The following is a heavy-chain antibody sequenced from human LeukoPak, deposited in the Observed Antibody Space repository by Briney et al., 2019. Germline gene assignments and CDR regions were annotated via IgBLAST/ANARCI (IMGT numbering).Heavy chain of an antibody. Sequence: GGSLRLSCAASGFTFSSYGMHWVRQAPGKGLEWVAFIRYDGSNKYYADSVKVRFTISRDNAKNSLYLQMNSLRAEDTAVYYCARSSGWYPARPLCFDYWGQGTLVTVSS. J-gene: IGHJ4*02. CDR1: GFTFSSYG. CDR2: IRYDGSNK. CDR3: ARSSGWYPARPLCFDY. D-gene: IGHD6-19*01. V-gene: IGHV3-30*02.